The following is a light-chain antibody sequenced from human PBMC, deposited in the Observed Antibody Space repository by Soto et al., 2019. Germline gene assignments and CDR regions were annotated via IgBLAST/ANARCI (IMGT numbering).Light chain of an antibody. CDR1: SSNIGTYT. J-gene: IGLJ1*01. CDR2: RDT. CDR3: PSYENSLNGEG. Sequence: QSLLTQPPSASGTPGQRVTISCSGSSSNIGTYTVNWYQQLPGTAPKLLIFRDTHRPSGIPNRFSGSRSGTSASLAIFGLQPGDEAEYYCPSYENSLNGEGFGNGTKVT. V-gene: IGLV1-44*01.